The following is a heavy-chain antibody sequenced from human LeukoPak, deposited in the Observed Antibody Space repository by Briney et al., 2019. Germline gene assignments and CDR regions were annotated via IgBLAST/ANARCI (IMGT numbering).Heavy chain of an antibody. Sequence: PSETLSLTCAVSGGSIYSQNWWSWVRQPPGKGLEWIGEVFQSGSTNYDPSLKTRVTISVDKSRNQFSLTLSSATAADTAVYYCASHMIVPGTRGFDNWGQGTLVTVSS. V-gene: IGHV4-4*02. CDR2: VFQSGST. D-gene: IGHD6-19*01. CDR1: GGSIYSQNW. J-gene: IGHJ4*02. CDR3: ASHMIVPGTRGFDN.